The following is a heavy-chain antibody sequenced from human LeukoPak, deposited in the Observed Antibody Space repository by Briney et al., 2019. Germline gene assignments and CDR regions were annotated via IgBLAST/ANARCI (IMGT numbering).Heavy chain of an antibody. V-gene: IGHV3-23*01. D-gene: IGHD6-19*01. CDR3: ASGDSGFSGWYFDL. J-gene: IGHJ2*01. CDR1: GLTFSSYG. CDR2: IRNSGSYT. Sequence: GGSLRLSCAASGLTFSSYGMCWVRQAPGKGLEWVSGIRNSGSYTYYADSVKGRFTISRDNSKNSLYLQMNSLRAEDTAVYYCASGDSGFSGWYFDLWGRGTLVTVSS.